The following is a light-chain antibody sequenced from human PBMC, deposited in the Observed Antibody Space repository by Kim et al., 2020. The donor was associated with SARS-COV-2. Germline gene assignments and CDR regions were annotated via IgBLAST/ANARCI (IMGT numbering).Light chain of an antibody. Sequence: IVLTQSPGTLSLSPGQRATLSCRASQSVSSNYLAWYQQKPGQAPRLLMYGASGRAAGVPDRFSGSGSGTHFILTISRLEPEDFAVYFCQQYATSPYTFGQGTKLEIK. CDR1: QSVSSNY. CDR3: QQYATSPYT. CDR2: GAS. V-gene: IGKV3-20*01. J-gene: IGKJ2*01.